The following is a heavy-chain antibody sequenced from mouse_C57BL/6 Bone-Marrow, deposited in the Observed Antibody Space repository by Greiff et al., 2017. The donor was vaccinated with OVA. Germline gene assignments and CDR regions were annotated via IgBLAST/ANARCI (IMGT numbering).Heavy chain of an antibody. D-gene: IGHD2-3*01. CDR2: IYPGDGNT. J-gene: IGHJ3*01. CDR1: GYAFSSSW. Sequence: QVQLQQPGPELVKPGASVKMSCKASGYAFSSSWMNWVKQRPGQGLEWIGRIYPGDGNTNYNGKFKGKATLTVDKSSSTAYMQLSSLASEDSAVCVCARRMGFDYWGGGTLITVSA. V-gene: IGHV1-82*01. CDR3: ARRMGFDY.